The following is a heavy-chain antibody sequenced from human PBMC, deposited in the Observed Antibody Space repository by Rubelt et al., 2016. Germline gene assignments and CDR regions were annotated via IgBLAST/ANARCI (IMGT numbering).Heavy chain of an antibody. CDR1: GFTFSSYG. J-gene: IGHJ3*02. CDR3: ARDRAGSSSWYPVFGAFDI. D-gene: IGHD6-13*01. Sequence: QVQLVESGGGVVQPGRSLRLSCAASGFTFSSYGMHWVRQAPGKGLEWVAVIWYDGSNKYYADSVTGRFTISSDNSKNTLYLQMNSLRAEDTAVYYCARDRAGSSSWYPVFGAFDIWGQGTMVTVSS. CDR2: IWYDGSNK. V-gene: IGHV3-33*01.